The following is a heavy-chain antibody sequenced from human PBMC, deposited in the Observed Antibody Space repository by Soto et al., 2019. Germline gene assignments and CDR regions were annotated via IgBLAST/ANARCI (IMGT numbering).Heavy chain of an antibody. CDR2: ISSSDNII. V-gene: IGHV3-11*01. CDR1: GFTFSDYY. J-gene: IGHJ4*02. CDR3: ARDLGYYDSSGYFDY. Sequence: ESGGGLVTPGGSLRLSCATSGFTFSDYYMSWIRQAPGKGLEWVSYISSSDNIIYYADSVKGRFTISRDNGKNSLYLQMNSLRAEDTAVYYCARDLGYYDSSGYFDYWGQGTLVTVSS. D-gene: IGHD3-22*01.